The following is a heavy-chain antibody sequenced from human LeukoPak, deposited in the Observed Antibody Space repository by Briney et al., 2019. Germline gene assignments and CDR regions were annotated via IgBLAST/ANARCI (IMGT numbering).Heavy chain of an antibody. Sequence: GGSLRLSCAASGFTFSSYSMNWVRQAPGKGLEWVSYISSIISTIYYADSVKGRFTISRDNAKNSLYLQMNSLRAEDTAVYYCARDSSSSWYFAFDIWGQGTMVTVSS. J-gene: IGHJ3*02. CDR1: GFTFSSYS. CDR2: ISSIISTI. CDR3: ARDSSSSWYFAFDI. D-gene: IGHD6-13*01. V-gene: IGHV3-48*01.